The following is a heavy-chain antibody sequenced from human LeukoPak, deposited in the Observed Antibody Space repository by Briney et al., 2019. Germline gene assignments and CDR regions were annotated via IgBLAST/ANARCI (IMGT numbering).Heavy chain of an antibody. CDR2: INHSGGT. CDR1: GGSFSGYY. J-gene: IGHJ4*02. CDR3: ARKLKYTEGFDY. D-gene: IGHD1-1*01. V-gene: IGHV4-34*01. Sequence: SETLSLTCAVYGGSFSGYYWSWIRQPPGKGLEWIGEINHSGGTNYNPSLKSRVTISVDTTKNQFSLKLSSVTAADTAVYYCARKLKYTEGFDYWGQGTLVTVSS.